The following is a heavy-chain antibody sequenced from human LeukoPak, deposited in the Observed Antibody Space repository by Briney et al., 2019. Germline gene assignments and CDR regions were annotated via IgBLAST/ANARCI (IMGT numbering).Heavy chain of an antibody. V-gene: IGHV3-23*01. Sequence: GGSLRLSCAASGFTFSSYAMSWVRQAPGKGLEWVSAISGSGGSTYYADSVKGRFTISRDNSKNTLYLQMNSLRAEDTAVYYCAKDLDYYGSGSSSFDYWGQGTLVTVSS. CDR3: AKDLDYYGSGSSSFDY. CDR2: ISGSGGST. CDR1: GFTFSSYA. D-gene: IGHD3-10*01. J-gene: IGHJ4*02.